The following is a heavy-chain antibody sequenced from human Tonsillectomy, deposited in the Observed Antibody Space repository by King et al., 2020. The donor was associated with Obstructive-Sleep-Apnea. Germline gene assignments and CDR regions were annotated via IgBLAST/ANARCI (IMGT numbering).Heavy chain of an antibody. Sequence: VQLVESGGGLVKPGGSLRLSCAASGFTFSSYSMNWVRQAPGKGLECVSSISSSSSYIYYADSVKGRFTISRDNAKHSLYLQMNSLRAEDTAVYYCARDLYCSGGTCYTGLGYWGQGTLVTVSS. CDR3: ARDLYCSGGTCYTGLGY. D-gene: IGHD2-15*01. CDR2: ISSSSSYI. CDR1: GFTFSSYS. J-gene: IGHJ4*02. V-gene: IGHV3-21*01.